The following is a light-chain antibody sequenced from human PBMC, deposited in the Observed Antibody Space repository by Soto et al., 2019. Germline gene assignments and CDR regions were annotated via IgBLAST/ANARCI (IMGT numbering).Light chain of an antibody. J-gene: IGLJ3*02. CDR1: SSNIGSNT. V-gene: IGLV1-44*01. CDR2: SNN. Sequence: QSVLTQLPSASGTPGQRVTISCSGSSSNIGSNTVNWYQHLPGTAPKLLIYSNNQRPSGVPDRFSGSKSGTSASLAISGLQSEDVADYYCAAWDDSLNGWVFGGGTQLTVL. CDR3: AAWDDSLNGWV.